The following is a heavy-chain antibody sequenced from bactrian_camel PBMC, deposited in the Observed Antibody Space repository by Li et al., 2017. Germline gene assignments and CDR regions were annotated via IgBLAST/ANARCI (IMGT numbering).Heavy chain of an antibody. CDR2: VLPDGSA. CDR1: GGAFSTYC. J-gene: IGHJ4*01. CDR3: KTHRFGATMPGCDY. V-gene: IGHV3S53*01. Sequence: QVQLVESGGGSVQTGGSLRLSCTTSGGAFSTYCMGWFRQAPGKERQWVSHVLPDGSATFPDPVKGRFNITVDKAAETVYLQMASLKSEDTAMYSCKTHRFGATMPGCDYSGQGTQVTVS. D-gene: IGHD1*01.